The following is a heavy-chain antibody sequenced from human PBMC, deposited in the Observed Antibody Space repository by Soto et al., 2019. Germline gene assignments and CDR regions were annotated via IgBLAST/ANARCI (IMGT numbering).Heavy chain of an antibody. J-gene: IGHJ5*02. Sequence: QVQLQESGPGLVKPSGTLSLTCAVSGGSISSNNWWSWVRQPPGKGLEWIGEIYHSGSTNYNPSLKSRVTLSVDKSKNQFSLNLNSVTAADTAVYYCARSYCRGGNGYSVSGWFDPWGQGTLVTVSS. V-gene: IGHV4-4*02. CDR1: GGSISSNNW. CDR2: IYHSGST. D-gene: IGHD2-15*01. CDR3: ARSYCRGGNGYSVSGWFDP.